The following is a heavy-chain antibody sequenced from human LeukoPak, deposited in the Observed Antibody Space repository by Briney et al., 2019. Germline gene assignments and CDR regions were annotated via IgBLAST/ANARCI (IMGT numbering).Heavy chain of an antibody. Sequence: GGSLRLSCAASGFTFSSYGMHWVRQAPGKGLEWVAVISYDGSNKYYADSVKGRFTISRDNSKNKLYLQMNSLRAEDTAVYYCAKDLYGGNSEPAFDYWGQGTLVTVSS. CDR3: AKDLYGGNSEPAFDY. CDR1: GFTFSSYG. CDR2: ISYDGSNK. D-gene: IGHD4-23*01. V-gene: IGHV3-30*18. J-gene: IGHJ4*02.